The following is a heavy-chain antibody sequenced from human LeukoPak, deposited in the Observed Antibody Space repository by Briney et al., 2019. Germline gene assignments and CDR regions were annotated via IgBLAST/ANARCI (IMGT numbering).Heavy chain of an antibody. D-gene: IGHD6-13*01. V-gene: IGHV3-48*01. J-gene: IGHJ4*02. Sequence: PGGSLRPSCAASGFTFSSYSMNWVRQAPGKGLEWVSYISGSSSTIYYADSVKGRFTISRDNAKNSLYLQMNSLRAEDTAVYYCAREQQLVLDYWGQGTLVTVSS. CDR1: GFTFSSYS. CDR2: ISGSSSTI. CDR3: AREQQLVLDY.